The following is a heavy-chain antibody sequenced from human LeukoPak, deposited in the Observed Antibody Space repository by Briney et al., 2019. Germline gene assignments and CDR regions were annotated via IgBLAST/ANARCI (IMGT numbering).Heavy chain of an antibody. Sequence: SQTLSLTCAISGDSVSNNRAARNWIRQSPSRGLGWLGRTYYRSKWYNDYAASVKSRITINPDTSKNQFSLQLNSVTPEDTAVYFCAGEQGWGRLGYWGQGTLVTVSS. CDR3: AGEQGWGRLGY. D-gene: IGHD7-27*01. CDR2: TYYRSKWYN. V-gene: IGHV6-1*01. J-gene: IGHJ4*02. CDR1: GDSVSNNRAA.